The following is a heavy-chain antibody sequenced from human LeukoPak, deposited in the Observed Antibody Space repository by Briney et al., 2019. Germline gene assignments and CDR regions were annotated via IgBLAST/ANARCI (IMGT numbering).Heavy chain of an antibody. V-gene: IGHV3-48*01. CDR3: ARDLLIAGSRVDAFDI. D-gene: IGHD2-21*01. Sequence: TGGSLRLSCAASGFTFSSYSMSWVRQAPGKGLEWVSYISSGSSTSFYADSVKGRFTISRDNAKNSLFLQMNSLRAEDTAMYYCARDLLIAGSRVDAFDIWGQGTMVTVSS. J-gene: IGHJ3*02. CDR1: GFTFSSYS. CDR2: ISSGSSTS.